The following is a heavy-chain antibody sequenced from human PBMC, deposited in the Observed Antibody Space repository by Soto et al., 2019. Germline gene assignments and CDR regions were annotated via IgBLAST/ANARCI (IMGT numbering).Heavy chain of an antibody. V-gene: IGHV1-2*02. CDR2: INPNSGGT. D-gene: IGHD3-22*01. CDR1: GYTFTGYY. Sequence: ASVKVSCKASGYTFTGYYMHWVLEAPGQGLEWMGWINPNSGGTNYAQKFQGRVTMTRDTSISTAYMELSRLRSDDTAVYYCAREVWVNYYDSSGYYYEGAFGIWGQGTMVTVSS. J-gene: IGHJ3*02. CDR3: AREVWVNYYDSSGYYYEGAFGI.